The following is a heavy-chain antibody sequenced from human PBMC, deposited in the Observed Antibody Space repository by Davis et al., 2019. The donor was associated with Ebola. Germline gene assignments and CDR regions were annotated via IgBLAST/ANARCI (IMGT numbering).Heavy chain of an antibody. D-gene: IGHD5-12*01. J-gene: IGHJ4*02. CDR1: GGSMSSYY. CDR2: IYYTGIA. V-gene: IGHV4-59*12. Sequence: SETLSLTCTVSGGSMSSYYWSWIRQPPGKGLEWIGFIYYTGIAKYNSSLNGRVTISVDTSKNHFSLKLSSVTAADTAVYYCAREASGPDYWGQGTLVTVSS. CDR3: AREASGPDY.